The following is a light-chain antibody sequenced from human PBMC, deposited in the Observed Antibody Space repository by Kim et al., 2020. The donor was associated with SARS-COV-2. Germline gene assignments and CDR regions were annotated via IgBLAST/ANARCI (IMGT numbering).Light chain of an antibody. CDR1: KLGDKY. J-gene: IGLJ2*01. CDR3: QAWDSSVV. CDR2: QDS. Sequence: VSVSQGQTASITCAGDKLGDKYACWDQQKPGRSPVMVIYQDSKRPSGIPERFSGSNSGNTATLTISGTQAMDEADYYCQAWDSSVVFGGGTQLTVL. V-gene: IGLV3-1*01.